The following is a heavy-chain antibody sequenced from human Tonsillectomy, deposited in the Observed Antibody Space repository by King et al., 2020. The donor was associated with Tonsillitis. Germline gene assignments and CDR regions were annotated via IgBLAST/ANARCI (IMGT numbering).Heavy chain of an antibody. D-gene: IGHD6-6*01. J-gene: IGHJ4*02. Sequence: VQLVESGGGLVQPGGSLKLSCAASGVTFSGSAMHWVRQAAGKGLEGVGRIRSRANSFASAYAASVKGRFTISRDDSKNTAYLQMNSLKTEDTAVYYCTTPGSVYSSSYDYWGQGTLVTVSS. CDR1: GVTFSGSA. V-gene: IGHV3-73*02. CDR3: TTPGSVYSSSYDY. CDR2: IRSRANSFAS.